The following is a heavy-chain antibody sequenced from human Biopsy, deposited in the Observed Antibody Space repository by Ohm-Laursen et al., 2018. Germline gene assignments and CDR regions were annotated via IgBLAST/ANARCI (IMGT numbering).Heavy chain of an antibody. Sequence: SGTLSLTCAVSGGSISGYYWSWIRQPPGKGLEWIGEINHRGYTDYNASLKGRVSTSVDTSKNQLSLNLTSVTAADTAVFYCARSGQWARYYFDYWGHGTLVTVSP. CDR3: ARSGQWARYYFDY. CDR2: INHRGYT. V-gene: IGHV4-34*01. CDR1: GGSISGYY. D-gene: IGHD6-19*01. J-gene: IGHJ4*01.